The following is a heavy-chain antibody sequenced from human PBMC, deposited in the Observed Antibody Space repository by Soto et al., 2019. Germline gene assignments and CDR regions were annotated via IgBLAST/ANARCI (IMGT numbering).Heavy chain of an antibody. Sequence: QITLKESGPTLVKPTQTLTLTCTFSGFSLNTGGVGVGWIRQPPGKALEWLALIYWDDDKRYSPSLKSRLTITKGTSRNQVVLTMTKMDPVDTATYYCARRPASVNYPYYFDYRGQGTLVTVSS. CDR1: GFSLNTGGVG. V-gene: IGHV2-5*02. D-gene: IGHD3-10*01. CDR3: ARRPASVNYPYYFDY. CDR2: IYWDDDK. J-gene: IGHJ4*02.